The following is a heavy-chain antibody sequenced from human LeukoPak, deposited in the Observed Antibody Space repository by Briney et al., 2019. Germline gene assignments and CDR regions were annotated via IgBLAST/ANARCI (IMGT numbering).Heavy chain of an antibody. V-gene: IGHV1-2*04. D-gene: IGHD6-13*01. CDR1: GYTFTGYY. J-gene: IGHJ3*02. CDR2: INPNSGGT. Sequence: ASVKVSCKASGYTFTGYYMHWVRQAPGQGLEWMGWINPNSGGTNYAQKFQGWVTMTRDTSISTAYMELSRLRSDDTAVYYCARVKAAAGSDAFDIWGQGTMVTVSS. CDR3: ARVKAAAGSDAFDI.